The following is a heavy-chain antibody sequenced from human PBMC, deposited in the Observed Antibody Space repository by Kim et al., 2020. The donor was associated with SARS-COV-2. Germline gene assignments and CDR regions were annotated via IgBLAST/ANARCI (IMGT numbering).Heavy chain of an antibody. V-gene: IGHV3-21*01. Sequence: GGSLRLSCAASGFTFSSYSMNWVRQAPGKGLEWVSSISSSSSYIYYADSVKGRFTISRDNAKNSLYLQMNSLRAEDTAVYYCARVWELYGMDVWGQGTTVTVSS. CDR3: ARVWELYGMDV. CDR1: GFTFSSYS. D-gene: IGHD1-26*01. CDR2: ISSSSSYI. J-gene: IGHJ6*02.